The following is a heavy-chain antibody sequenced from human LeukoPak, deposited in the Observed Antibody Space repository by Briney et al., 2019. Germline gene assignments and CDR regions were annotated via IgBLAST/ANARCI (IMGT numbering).Heavy chain of an antibody. V-gene: IGHV4-4*07. CDR1: GGAISSYY. J-gene: IGHJ5*02. Sequence: PETLSLTPTVSGGAISSYYWSCIREPAGKGLGWIGRIYTCRSTNYNTSIKRRVTISVDKSKNQFSSKLSCVTAADTAVYYCARDRGSSGYHGGWFDPWGQGTLVTVSS. CDR2: IYTCRST. D-gene: IGHD3-22*01. CDR3: ARDRGSSGYHGGWFDP.